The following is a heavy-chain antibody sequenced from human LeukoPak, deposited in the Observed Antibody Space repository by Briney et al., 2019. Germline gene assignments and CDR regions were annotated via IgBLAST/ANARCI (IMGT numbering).Heavy chain of an antibody. D-gene: IGHD6-13*01. V-gene: IGHV4-38-2*02. CDR2: IYHSGST. Sequence: SETLSLTCAVSGYSISNGYYWGWIRQPPGKGLEWIGSIYHSGSTYYNPSLKSRVTISVDTSKNQFSLKLSSVTAADTAVYYCARDRWPIAAPTGDAFDIWGQGTMVTVSS. CDR3: ARDRWPIAAPTGDAFDI. CDR1: GYSISNGYY. J-gene: IGHJ3*02.